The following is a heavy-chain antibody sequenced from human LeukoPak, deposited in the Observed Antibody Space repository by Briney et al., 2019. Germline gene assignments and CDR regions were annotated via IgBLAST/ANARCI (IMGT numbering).Heavy chain of an antibody. D-gene: IGHD6-13*01. CDR1: GFTLSSYS. CDR2: ISSRSSHI. CDR3: ARDHVAEGVFDY. Sequence: PGGSLRLSCAASGFTLSSYSMNWVRQAPGKGLEWVSSISSRSSHIYYADSVKGRFTISRDNAKNSLSLQMNSLRAEDTAVYYCARDHVAEGVFDYWGQGTLVTASS. J-gene: IGHJ4*02. V-gene: IGHV3-21*01.